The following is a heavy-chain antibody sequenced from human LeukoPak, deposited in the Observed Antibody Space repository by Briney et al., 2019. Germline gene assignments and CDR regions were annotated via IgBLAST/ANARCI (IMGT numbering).Heavy chain of an antibody. V-gene: IGHV3-30*18. CDR1: GFTFSSYG. CDR2: ISYDGSNK. CDR3: AKDGAGHIVVVTDIEDYYYGMDV. J-gene: IGHJ6*02. D-gene: IGHD2-21*02. Sequence: GGSLRLSCAASGFTFSSYGMHWVRQAPGKGLEWVAVISYDGSNKYYADSVKGRFTISRDNSKNTLYLQMNSLRAEDTAVYYCAKDGAGHIVVVTDIEDYYYGMDVWGQGTTVTVSS.